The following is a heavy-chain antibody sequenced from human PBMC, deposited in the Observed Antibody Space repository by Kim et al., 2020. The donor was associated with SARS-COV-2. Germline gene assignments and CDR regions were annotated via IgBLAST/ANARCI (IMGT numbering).Heavy chain of an antibody. D-gene: IGHD2-21*02. CDR1: GFSFSTYE. J-gene: IGHJ3*01. CDR3: AREVTVTPDAXXX. Sequence: GGSLRLSCAASGFSFSTYEMSWVRQAPGKGLEWVSYISGSGRGIHYADSVKGRFTISRDNAKKSLFLQMNSLRAEDAAVYYCAREVTVTPDAXXXWGQGTLXTXSP. V-gene: IGHV3-48*03. CDR2: ISGSGRGI.